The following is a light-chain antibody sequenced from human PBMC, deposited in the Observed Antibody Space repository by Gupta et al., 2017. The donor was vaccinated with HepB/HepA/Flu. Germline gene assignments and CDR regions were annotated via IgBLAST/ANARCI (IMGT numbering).Light chain of an antibody. Sequence: QVVLTQSPSASASPRASVKLICTLSSGHSTYTIAWHQQQPEKGPRYLMNLNSDGSHSKGDGIPDRFSGSSSGAERYLTISSLQSDDEADYYCQTWGTDFRIFGGGTKLTVL. CDR3: QTWGTDFRI. CDR1: SGHSTYT. CDR2: LNSDGSH. V-gene: IGLV4-69*02. J-gene: IGLJ2*01.